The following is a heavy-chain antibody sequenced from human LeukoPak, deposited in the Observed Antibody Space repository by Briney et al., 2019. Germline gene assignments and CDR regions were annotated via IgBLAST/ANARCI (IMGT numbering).Heavy chain of an antibody. Sequence: PGGSLRLSCAASGFTFSRYSMNWVRQAPGKGLEWVSYIDSSSQGIFYADSVKGRFTISRDNGKNSLYLQMNSLGDEDTAVYYCATTDSSGSVRFFEHWGQGTLVTVSS. J-gene: IGHJ4*02. V-gene: IGHV3-48*02. CDR3: ATTDSSGSVRFFEH. CDR1: GFTFSRYS. CDR2: IDSSSQGI. D-gene: IGHD3-22*01.